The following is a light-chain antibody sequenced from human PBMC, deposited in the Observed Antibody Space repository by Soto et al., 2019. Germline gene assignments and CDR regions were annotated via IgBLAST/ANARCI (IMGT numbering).Light chain of an antibody. Sequence: EIVLTQSPGTLSLSPGERATLSCRASQSVSSSYLAWYQQKPGQAPRLLIHGASSRATGIPDRFSGSGSGTDFTLTISRLEPEDFAVYYCQQYGSPWTFGQGTKVDI. V-gene: IGKV3-20*01. J-gene: IGKJ1*01. CDR1: QSVSSSY. CDR3: QQYGSPWT. CDR2: GAS.